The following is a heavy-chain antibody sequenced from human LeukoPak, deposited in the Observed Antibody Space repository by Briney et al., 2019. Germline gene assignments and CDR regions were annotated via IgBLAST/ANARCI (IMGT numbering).Heavy chain of an antibody. Sequence: ASVKVSCKASGYTFASYDITWVRQVPGQGLEWMGWMNPNSGNTGYARKFKGRVSMTRDTSITTAYMELSSLRSEDTAVYYCARAIRNELLSEFWGQGSLITVSS. D-gene: IGHD2/OR15-2a*01. J-gene: IGHJ4*02. CDR1: GYTFASYD. CDR2: MNPNSGNT. CDR3: ARAIRNELLSEF. V-gene: IGHV1-8*01.